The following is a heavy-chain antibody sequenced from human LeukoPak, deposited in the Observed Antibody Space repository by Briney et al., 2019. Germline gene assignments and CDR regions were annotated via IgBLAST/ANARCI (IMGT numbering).Heavy chain of an antibody. J-gene: IGHJ4*02. D-gene: IGHD6-19*01. Sequence: PGGSLRFSCAASGFTFSMYAMSWVRQAPGKGLEWVSVISVDGGGTYYADSVKGRFTISRDNSKSTLYLQMNSLRAEDTAVYYCAKDSVGVAGPDYWGQGSLVTVSS. V-gene: IGHV3-23*01. CDR2: ISVDGGGT. CDR3: AKDSVGVAGPDY. CDR1: GFTFSMYA.